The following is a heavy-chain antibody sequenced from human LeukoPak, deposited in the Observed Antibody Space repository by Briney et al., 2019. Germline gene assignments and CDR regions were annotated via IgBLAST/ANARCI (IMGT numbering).Heavy chain of an antibody. D-gene: IGHD2-2*01. Sequence: GASVKVSCKASGYTFTSYGISWVRQAPGQGLEWMGWISASNGNTNYAQKLQGRVTMTTDTSTSTAYMELRSLRSDDTAVYYCARGKGGDIVVVPAAIPNWFDPWGQGTLVTVSS. CDR2: ISASNGNT. V-gene: IGHV1-18*01. CDR3: ARGKGGDIVVVPAAIPNWFDP. CDR1: GYTFTSYG. J-gene: IGHJ5*02.